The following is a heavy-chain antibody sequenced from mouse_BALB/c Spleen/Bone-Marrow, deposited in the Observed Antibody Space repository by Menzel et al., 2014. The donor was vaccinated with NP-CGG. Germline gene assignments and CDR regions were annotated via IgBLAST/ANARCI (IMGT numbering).Heavy chain of an antibody. V-gene: IGHV1-18*01. CDR1: GYTFTDYT. J-gene: IGHJ2*01. D-gene: IGHD1-1*02. CDR3: ARGLWYY. CDR2: INPNNGGT. Sequence: VQLQQSGPELVTPGASVKISCKTSGYTFTDYTLYWVKQSHGKSLEWIGRINPNNGGTNYNQKFKDKATLTLDKSSSTAYMELRSLTSEDSAVYYCARGLWYYWGQGTTLTVSS.